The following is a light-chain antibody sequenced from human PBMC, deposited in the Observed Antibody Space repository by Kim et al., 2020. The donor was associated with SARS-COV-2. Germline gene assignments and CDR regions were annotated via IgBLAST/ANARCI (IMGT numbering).Light chain of an antibody. CDR2: YDS. Sequence: PGKTARITCGGNNIGSKSVHWYQQKPGRAPVLVIYYDSDRPSGIPERFSGSNSGNTATLTISRVEAGDEADYYCQVWDSSSDHPWVFGGGTQLTVL. J-gene: IGLJ3*02. CDR1: NIGSKS. V-gene: IGLV3-21*04. CDR3: QVWDSSSDHPWV.